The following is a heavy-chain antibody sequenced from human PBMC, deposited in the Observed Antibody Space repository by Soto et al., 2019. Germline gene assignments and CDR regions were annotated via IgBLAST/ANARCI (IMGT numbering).Heavy chain of an antibody. V-gene: IGHV3-7*01. D-gene: IGHD4-17*01. J-gene: IGHJ6*03. CDR3: ARDNWDDYGDYYYYYMDV. Sequence: EVQLVESGGGLVQPGGSLRLSCAASGFTFSSYWMSWVRQAPGKGLEWVANIKQDGREKYYVDSVKGRYTISRDNAKNSLYLQRNSLRAEDTAVYYCARDNWDDYGDYYYYYMDVWGKGTTVTVSS. CDR1: GFTFSSYW. CDR2: IKQDGREK.